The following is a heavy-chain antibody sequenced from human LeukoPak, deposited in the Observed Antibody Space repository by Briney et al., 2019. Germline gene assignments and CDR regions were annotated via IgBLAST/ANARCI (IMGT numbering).Heavy chain of an antibody. Sequence: ASVKVSCKASGYTFTSYGISWVRQAPGQGLEWMGWISAYNGNTNCAQKLQGRVTMTTDTSTSTAYMELRSLRSDDTAVYYCARDDGYYDSSGYFDYWGQGTLVTVSS. V-gene: IGHV1-18*01. CDR1: GYTFTSYG. CDR3: ARDDGYYDSSGYFDY. CDR2: ISAYNGNT. D-gene: IGHD3-22*01. J-gene: IGHJ4*02.